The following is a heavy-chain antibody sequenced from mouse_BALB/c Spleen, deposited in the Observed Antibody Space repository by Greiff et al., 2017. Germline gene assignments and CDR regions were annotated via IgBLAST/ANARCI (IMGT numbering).Heavy chain of an antibody. D-gene: IGHD1-2*01. CDR2: ISSGGGST. CDR3: ARNRASLLRPYFDY. V-gene: IGHV5-12-1*01. Sequence: EVKLVESGGGLVKPGGSLKLSCAASGFAFSSYDMSWVRQTPEKRLEWVAYISSGGGSTYYPDTVKGRFTISRDNAKNTLYLQMSSLKSEDTAMYYCARNRASLLRPYFDYWGQGTTLTVSS. J-gene: IGHJ2*01. CDR1: GFAFSSYD.